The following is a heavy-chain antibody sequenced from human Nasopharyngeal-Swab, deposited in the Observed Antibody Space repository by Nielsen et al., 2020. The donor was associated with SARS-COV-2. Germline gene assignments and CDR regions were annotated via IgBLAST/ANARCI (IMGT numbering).Heavy chain of an antibody. J-gene: IGHJ6*03. D-gene: IGHD3-16*01. V-gene: IGHV3-23*01. CDR2: ISGSGGST. CDR1: RFTFSSYA. CDR3: AKDPSTLGIFYYFYMDV. Sequence: GESLKISCAASRFTFSSYAMSWVRQAPGKGLEWVSAISGSGGSTYYADSVKGRFPISRDNSKNTLYLQMNSLRAEDTAVYYCAKDPSTLGIFYYFYMDVWGKGTTVTVSS.